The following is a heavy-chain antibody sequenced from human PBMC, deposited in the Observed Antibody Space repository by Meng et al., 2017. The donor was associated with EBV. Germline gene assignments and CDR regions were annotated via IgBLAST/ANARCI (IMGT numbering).Heavy chain of an antibody. J-gene: IGHJ4*02. CDR1: GYPFTGYY. CDR3: ARVGIAVAGTGDY. D-gene: IGHD6-19*01. Sequence: QGQLGQVGDGGKKPGASVKVSCKASGYPFTGYYMHWVRQAPGQGLEWMGRINPNSGGTNYAQKFQGRVTMTRDTSISTAYMELSRLRSDDTAVYYCARVGIAVAGTGDYWGQGTLVTVSS. V-gene: IGHV1-2*06. CDR2: INPNSGGT.